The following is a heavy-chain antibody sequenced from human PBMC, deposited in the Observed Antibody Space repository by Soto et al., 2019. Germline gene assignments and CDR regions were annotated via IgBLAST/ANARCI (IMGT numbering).Heavy chain of an antibody. CDR1: GGTFSSYT. J-gene: IGHJ6*02. D-gene: IGHD3-9*01. V-gene: IGHV1-69*08. CDR2: IIPILGTA. CDR3: ARDTLYGILTGYGMDV. Sequence: QVQLVQSRAEVKKPGSSVKVSCKASGGTFSSYTISWVRQAPGQGLELMGRIIPILGTANYAQKFQGSVTITADKSTSTAYMELSSLTSEDTAVYYCARDTLYGILTGYGMDVWGQGTTVTVSS.